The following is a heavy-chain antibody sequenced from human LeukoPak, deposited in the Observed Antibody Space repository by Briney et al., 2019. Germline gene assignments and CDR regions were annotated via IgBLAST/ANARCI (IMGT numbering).Heavy chain of an antibody. CDR1: GFTFSSYW. Sequence: GGSLRLSCAASGFTFSSYWVTWVLQAPGKWLEWVANIKQDGGEKYNVDSVKGRFTISRDNAKRSLYLQMHSLRAEDTAVYYCARGAFLMDVWGKGTTVTVSS. CDR2: IKQDGGEK. J-gene: IGHJ6*03. CDR3: ARGAFLMDV. V-gene: IGHV3-7*01. D-gene: IGHD2/OR15-2a*01.